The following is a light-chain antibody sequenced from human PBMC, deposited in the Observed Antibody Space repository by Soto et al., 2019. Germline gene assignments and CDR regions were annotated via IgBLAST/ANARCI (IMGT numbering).Light chain of an antibody. J-gene: IGKJ5*01. CDR1: QSVSSSY. Sequence: EIVLTQSPGTLSLSPGERATLSCRASQSVSSSYLVWHQQKPGQAPRLLIYATSRRATGIPDRFSGSGSGTDFTLTISRLEPEDFALYYCQQYGNSAPITFGQGTRLEIK. CDR3: QQYGNSAPIT. V-gene: IGKV3-20*01. CDR2: ATS.